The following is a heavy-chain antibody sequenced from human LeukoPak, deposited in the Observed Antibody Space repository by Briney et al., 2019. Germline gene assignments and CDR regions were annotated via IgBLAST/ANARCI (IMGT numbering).Heavy chain of an antibody. CDR3: ARARIAARLGYYYYYMDV. CDR2: IYNSGSI. J-gene: IGHJ6*03. Sequence: PSETLSLTCTVSGASISSYYWNWIRQPAGKGLEWIGRIYNSGSIDYNPSLMSRVTMSVDTSKNQFSLKLSSVTAADTAVYYCARARIAARLGYYYYYMDVWGKGTTVTVSS. CDR1: GASISSYY. V-gene: IGHV4-4*07. D-gene: IGHD6-6*01.